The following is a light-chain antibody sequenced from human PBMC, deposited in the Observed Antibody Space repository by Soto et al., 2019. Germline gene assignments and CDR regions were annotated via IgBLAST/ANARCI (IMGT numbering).Light chain of an antibody. CDR2: EDS. J-gene: IGLJ2*01. V-gene: IGLV2-23*01. CDR3: CSYAGSSTYVV. Sequence: QSALTQPASVSGSPGQSITISCTGTSSDVGSYNLVSWYQQHPGKAPKLIIYEDSKRPSGVSNRFSGSKSGNTASLKIFGLQAEDEADYYCCSYAGSSTYVVFGGGTQLTVL. CDR1: SSDVGSYNL.